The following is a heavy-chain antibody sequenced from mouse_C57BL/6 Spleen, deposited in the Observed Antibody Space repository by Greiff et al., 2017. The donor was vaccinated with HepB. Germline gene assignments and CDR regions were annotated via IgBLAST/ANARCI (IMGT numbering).Heavy chain of an antibody. CDR3: TTAAQASTFAY. V-gene: IGHV1-15*01. D-gene: IGHD3-2*02. Sequence: VQLQQSGAELVRPRASVTLSCKASGYTFTDYEMHWVKQTPVHGLEWIGAIDPETGGTAYNQKFKGKAILTADKSSSTAYMELRSLTSEDSAVYYCTTAAQASTFAYWGQGTLVTVSA. CDR1: GYTFTDYE. J-gene: IGHJ3*01. CDR2: IDPETGGT.